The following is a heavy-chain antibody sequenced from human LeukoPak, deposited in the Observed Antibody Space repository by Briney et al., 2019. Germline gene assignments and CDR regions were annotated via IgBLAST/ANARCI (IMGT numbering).Heavy chain of an antibody. Sequence: PSETLSLTCTVSGGSISSSSYYWGWIRQPPGKGLEWIGSIYYSGSTYYNPSLKSRVTISVDTSKNQFSLKLSSVTAADTAVYYCAREEIVTTFRVFDYWGQGTLVTVSS. J-gene: IGHJ4*02. CDR1: GGSISSSSYY. V-gene: IGHV4-39*07. D-gene: IGHD5-12*01. CDR2: IYYSGST. CDR3: AREEIVTTFRVFDY.